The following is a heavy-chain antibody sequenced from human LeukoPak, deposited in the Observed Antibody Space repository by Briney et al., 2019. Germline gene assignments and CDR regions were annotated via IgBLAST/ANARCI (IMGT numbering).Heavy chain of an antibody. Sequence: GGSLRLSCTASGFTFGDYAMSWVRQAPGKGLEWVGFIRSKAYGGTTEYAASVKGRFTISRDDSKSIAYLQMNSLKTKDTAVYYCTRSGIVVVTATPTGYFDYWGQGTLVTVSS. CDR2: IRSKAYGGTT. D-gene: IGHD2-21*02. CDR1: GFTFGDYA. J-gene: IGHJ4*02. CDR3: TRSGIVVVTATPTGYFDY. V-gene: IGHV3-49*04.